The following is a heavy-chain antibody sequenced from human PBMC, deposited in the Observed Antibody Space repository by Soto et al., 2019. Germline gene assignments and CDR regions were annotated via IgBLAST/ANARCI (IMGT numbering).Heavy chain of an antibody. CDR2: VYYRGRS. D-gene: IGHD2-8*01. J-gene: IGHJ4*02. CDR3: VSQRTSVLTQAYFDY. CDR1: GGSVSNSNYY. V-gene: IGHV4-39*01. Sequence: SETLSLTCTVSGGSVSNSNYYWGWIRQSPGKGLEWIGSVYYRGRSYSKSSVRSRVTISVDTSKNQFSLNLNSVTASDTAVYYCVSQRTSVLTQAYFDYWGPGALVTVSS.